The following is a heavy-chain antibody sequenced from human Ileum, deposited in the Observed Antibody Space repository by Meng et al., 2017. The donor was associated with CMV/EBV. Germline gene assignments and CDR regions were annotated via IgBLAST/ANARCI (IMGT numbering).Heavy chain of an antibody. CDR1: GFTFSIYV. V-gene: IGHV3-30*02. CDR2: IRYDVTVQ. D-gene: IGHD6-19*01. Sequence: HVRLADSGGGVVQPGGARRLSLSASGFTFSIYVMHWVRQAPGKGLDWVAFIRYDVTVQNYADSVKGRFTISRDNSWNMLSLEMNSLRPEDTAVYYCAKVGFGWYSIDYWGQGTLVTVSS. J-gene: IGHJ4*02. CDR3: AKVGFGWYSIDY.